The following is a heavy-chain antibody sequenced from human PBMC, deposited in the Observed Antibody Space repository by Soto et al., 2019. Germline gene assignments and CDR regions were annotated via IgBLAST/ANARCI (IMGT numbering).Heavy chain of an antibody. CDR1: GYSFTSYW. D-gene: IGHD6-25*01. CDR3: ARTVSGFYYYYGMDL. Sequence: GESLKISCKGSGYSFTSYWIGWVRQMPGKGLEWMGIIYPGDSDTRYSPSFQGQVTISADKSISTAYLQWSSLKASDTAMYYCARTVSGFYYYYGMDLWGQGTTVTVSS. CDR2: IYPGDSDT. V-gene: IGHV5-51*01. J-gene: IGHJ6*02.